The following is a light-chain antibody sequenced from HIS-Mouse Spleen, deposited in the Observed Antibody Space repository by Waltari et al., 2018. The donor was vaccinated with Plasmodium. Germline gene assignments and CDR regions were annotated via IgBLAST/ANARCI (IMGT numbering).Light chain of an antibody. Sequence: ANWMSQSPSLLSASTGDRVTLCCRMSHGVSSYLAWYQHKPGKAPELLIYAASTMESGIPSRFSGSGSGTDFTLTISSLQSEDFATYYCQQYYSFPLTFGQGTKVEIK. CDR2: AAS. J-gene: IGKJ1*01. CDR1: HGVSSY. CDR3: QQYYSFPLT. V-gene: IGKV1D-8*02.